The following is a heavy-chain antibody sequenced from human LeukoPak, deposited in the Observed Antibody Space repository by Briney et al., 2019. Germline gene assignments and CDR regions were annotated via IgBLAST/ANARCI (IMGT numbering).Heavy chain of an antibody. CDR1: GGSISSSSYY. CDR2: IYYSGST. CDR3: ARRGNSGYDY. Sequence: SETLSLTCTVSGGSISSSSYYWGWIRQPPGTGLEWIGSIYYSGSTYYNPSLKSRVTISVDTSKNQFSLKLSSVTAADTAVYYCARRGNSGYDYWGQGTLVTVSS. V-gene: IGHV4-39*07. J-gene: IGHJ4*02. D-gene: IGHD5-12*01.